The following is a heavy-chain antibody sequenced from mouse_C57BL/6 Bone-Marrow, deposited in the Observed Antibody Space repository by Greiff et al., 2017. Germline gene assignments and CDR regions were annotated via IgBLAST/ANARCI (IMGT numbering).Heavy chain of an antibody. Sequence: DVMLVESGGGLVKPGGSLKLSCAASGFTFSDYGMHWVRQAPEKGLEWVAYISSGSSTIYYADTVKGRFTISRDNAKNTLFLQMTSLRSEDTAMYYCYSNYRFDYWGQGTTLTVSS. V-gene: IGHV5-17*01. CDR2: ISSGSSTI. CDR3: YSNYRFDY. D-gene: IGHD2-5*01. J-gene: IGHJ2*01. CDR1: GFTFSDYG.